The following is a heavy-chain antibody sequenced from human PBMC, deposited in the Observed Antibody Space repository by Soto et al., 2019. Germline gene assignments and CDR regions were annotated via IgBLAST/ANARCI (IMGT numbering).Heavy chain of an antibody. CDR3: AKGSGWSNY. CDR1: GFTFSSYG. J-gene: IGHJ4*02. V-gene: IGHV3-30*18. D-gene: IGHD6-19*01. Sequence: RLSCAASGFTFSSYGMHWVRQAPGKGLEWVAVISYDGSNKYYADSVKGRFTISRDNSKNTLYLQMNSLRAEDTAVYYCAKGSGWSNYWGQGPLVTVSS. CDR2: ISYDGSNK.